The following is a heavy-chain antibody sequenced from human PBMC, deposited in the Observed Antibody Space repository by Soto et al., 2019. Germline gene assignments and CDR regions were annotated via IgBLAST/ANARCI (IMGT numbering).Heavy chain of an antibody. CDR3: ANSDPWDVVFLGY. J-gene: IGHJ4*02. Sequence: GGSLRLSCAASGFTFSSYAMSWVRQAPGKGLEWVSAISGSGGSTYYADSVKGLFTISRDNSKNTLYLQMNSLRAEDTAVYYCANSDPWDVVFLGYWGQGTLVTVSS. V-gene: IGHV3-23*01. CDR2: ISGSGGST. D-gene: IGHD1-26*01. CDR1: GFTFSSYA.